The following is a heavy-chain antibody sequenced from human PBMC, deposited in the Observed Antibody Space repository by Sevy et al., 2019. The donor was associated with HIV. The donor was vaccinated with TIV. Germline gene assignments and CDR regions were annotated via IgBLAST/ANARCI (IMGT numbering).Heavy chain of an antibody. J-gene: IGHJ5*02. CDR3: ARDHTYYDSGTILGWFAP. Sequence: GGSLRLSCAASGFTFSSYAMSWVRQAPGTGLEWVSSISSSSSHIYYGDSVKGRFTISRDNAKNSLYLQMNSLRAEDTAVYYCARDHTYYDSGTILGWFAPWGQRTLVTVSS. V-gene: IGHV3-21*01. CDR1: GFTFSSYA. CDR2: ISSSSSHI. D-gene: IGHD3-10*01.